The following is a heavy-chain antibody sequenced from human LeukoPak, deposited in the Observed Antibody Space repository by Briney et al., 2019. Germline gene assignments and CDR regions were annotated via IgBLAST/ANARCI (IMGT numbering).Heavy chain of an antibody. CDR2: INWSGGST. V-gene: IGHV3-20*04. J-gene: IGHJ4*02. CDR3: ARAPITSPFYFDH. CDR1: GFGFGDHG. Sequence: GGSLRLSCSTSGFGFGDHGMSWVRQVPGKGLEWVSGINWSGGSTGYADPVRGRFTISRDNAKNSPYLQMGSLTAEDTALYYCARAPITSPFYFDHWGQGTLVTVSS. D-gene: IGHD2-2*01.